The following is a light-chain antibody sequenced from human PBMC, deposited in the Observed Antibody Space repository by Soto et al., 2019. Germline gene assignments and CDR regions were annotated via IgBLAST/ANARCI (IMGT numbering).Light chain of an antibody. CDR1: QSISSW. J-gene: IGKJ1*01. Sequence: DIQMTQSPSTLSASVGDRVTITCRASQSISSWLAWYQQKPGKAPKLLIYDASSLESGGPSRFSGSGSGTEFTLTISSLQPDDFATYYCQQYTSYWTFGQGTKVEVK. CDR2: DAS. V-gene: IGKV1-5*01. CDR3: QQYTSYWT.